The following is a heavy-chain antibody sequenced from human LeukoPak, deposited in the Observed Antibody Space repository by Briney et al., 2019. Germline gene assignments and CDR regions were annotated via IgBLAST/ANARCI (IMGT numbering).Heavy chain of an antibody. CDR2: INPDSGGT. Sequence: GASVKVSCKASGYTFTGYYMHWVRQAPGQGLEWMGWINPDSGGTNYAQKFQGRVTMTRDTSISTAYMELSRLRSDDTAVYYCARVKGGVRGVIAYYYYYMDVWGKGTTVTVSS. J-gene: IGHJ6*03. V-gene: IGHV1-2*02. D-gene: IGHD3-10*01. CDR3: ARVKGGVRGVIAYYYYYMDV. CDR1: GYTFTGYY.